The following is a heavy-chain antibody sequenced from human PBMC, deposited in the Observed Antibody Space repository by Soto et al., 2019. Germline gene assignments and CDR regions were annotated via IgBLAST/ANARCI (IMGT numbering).Heavy chain of an antibody. V-gene: IGHV1-46*02. CDR3: ARGPDDSDVPRWDY. CDR2: INLRGGTT. J-gene: IGHJ4*02. Sequence: QVQLMQSGAEVRKPGASVRLSCETSGYNFNQYYIHWVRQAPGQGLEWMGIINLRGGTTEYAHKFRGRVTVTGDTSTSTAYMELRSLRSEATAIYFCARGPDDSDVPRWDYWGQGTLVTVSS. D-gene: IGHD4-17*01. CDR1: GYNFNQYY.